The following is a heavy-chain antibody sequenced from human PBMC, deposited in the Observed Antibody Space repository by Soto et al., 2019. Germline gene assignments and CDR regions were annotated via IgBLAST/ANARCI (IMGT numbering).Heavy chain of an antibody. D-gene: IGHD2-15*01. CDR2: ISYDGSNK. Sequence: QVQLVESGGGVVQPGRSLRLSCAASGFTFSSYAMHWVRQAPGKGLEWVAVISYDGSNKYYADSVKGRFTISRDNSKNKLYLQMNSLRAEDKAVYYCARDRDCSGGSCFEYYYYYGMDVWGQGTTVTVSS. CDR1: GFTFSSYA. V-gene: IGHV3-30-3*01. CDR3: ARDRDCSGGSCFEYYYYYGMDV. J-gene: IGHJ6*02.